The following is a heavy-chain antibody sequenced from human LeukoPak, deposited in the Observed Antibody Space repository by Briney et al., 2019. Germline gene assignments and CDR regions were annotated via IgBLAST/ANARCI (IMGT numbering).Heavy chain of an antibody. J-gene: IGHJ4*02. CDR2: ITASGANT. CDR1: GLTLSSCA. V-gene: IGHV3-23*01. D-gene: IGHD3-16*01. Sequence: GGSLRLSCAASGLTLSSCAMTWVRQAPGKGLEWVSGITASGANTYYADSMKGRFTISRDNSKNTVYLQMNSLRAEDTAVYYCAKDGDDYVSYFDYWGQGTLVTVSS. CDR3: AKDGDDYVSYFDY.